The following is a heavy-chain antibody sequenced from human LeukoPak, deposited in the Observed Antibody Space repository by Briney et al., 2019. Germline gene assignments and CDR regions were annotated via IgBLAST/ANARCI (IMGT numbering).Heavy chain of an antibody. CDR1: GYTFTSYG. D-gene: IGHD3-22*01. CDR2: ISAYNGNT. CDR3: ASRGDSSGYSFPTDYYFDY. V-gene: IGHV1-18*01. Sequence: ASVKVSCKASGYTFTSYGISWVRQAPGQGLEWMGWISAYNGNTNYAQKLQGRVTMTTDTSTSTAYMELRSLRPDDTAVYYCASRGDSSGYSFPTDYYFDYWGQGTLVTVSS. J-gene: IGHJ4*02.